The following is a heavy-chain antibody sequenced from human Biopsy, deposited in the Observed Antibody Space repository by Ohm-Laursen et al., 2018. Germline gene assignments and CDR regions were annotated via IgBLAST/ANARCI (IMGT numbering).Heavy chain of an antibody. V-gene: IGHV4-39*01. CDR3: AKHGSGWTGDDAFHI. CDR2: ISYTGST. J-gene: IGHJ3*02. CDR1: GGFISSSSYY. D-gene: IGHD6-19*01. Sequence: TLSLTCAVSGGFISSSSYYWGWIRQPPGKGLEWIGSISYTGSTHDNPSLTSRVTISVDTSKNQFSLKLTSVTAADTAVYYCAKHGSGWTGDDAFHIWGQGTMVTVSS.